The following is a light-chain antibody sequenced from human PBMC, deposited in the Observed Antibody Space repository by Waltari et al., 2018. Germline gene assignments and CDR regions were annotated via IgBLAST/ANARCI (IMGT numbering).Light chain of an antibody. CDR3: SSYAVTATLL. CDR2: DVK. Sequence: QSVLTPPASVSGSPGQSITIPCTGTRGDLGGYDYVSWYQQHPGKAPKLSIYDVKNRPSGVSNRFSGSKSGDTASLTISGLQAEDEADYYCSSYAVTATLLFGGGTTLTVL. V-gene: IGLV2-14*03. J-gene: IGLJ2*01. CDR1: RGDLGGYDY.